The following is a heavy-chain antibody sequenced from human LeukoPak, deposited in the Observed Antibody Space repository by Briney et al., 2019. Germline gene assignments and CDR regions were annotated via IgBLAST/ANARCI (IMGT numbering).Heavy chain of an antibody. CDR2: ISDGGANT. CDR1: GFTFSDYT. V-gene: IGHV3-30*01. Sequence: GASLRLSCSASGFTFSDYTFHWVRETPGNGLEWVAFISDGGANTYYANSVRGRFTVSRDNPKNTLYLQMTSLRAEDTAVYYCAREINYYYYMDVWGKGTTVAVS. J-gene: IGHJ6*03. CDR3: AREINYYYYMDV.